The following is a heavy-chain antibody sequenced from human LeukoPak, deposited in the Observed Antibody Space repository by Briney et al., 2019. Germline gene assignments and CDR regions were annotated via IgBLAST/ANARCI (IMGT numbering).Heavy chain of an antibody. CDR2: ISGSGGST. J-gene: IGHJ4*02. Sequence: GGSLRLSCAASGFTFSSYAMSWVRQAPGKGLEWVSAISGSGGSTYYADSVKGRFTISRDNAKNSLYLQMNSLRAEDTAVYYCARDLDYGDPSDYWGQGTLVTVSS. D-gene: IGHD4-17*01. CDR1: GFTFSSYA. V-gene: IGHV3-23*01. CDR3: ARDLDYGDPSDY.